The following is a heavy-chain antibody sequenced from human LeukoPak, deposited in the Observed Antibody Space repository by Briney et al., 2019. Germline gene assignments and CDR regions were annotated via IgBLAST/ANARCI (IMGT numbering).Heavy chain of an antibody. Sequence: GGSLRLSCAASGFTFSDYYMSWIRQAPGKGLEWVSYISSSGSTIYYADSVKGRFTISRDNAKNSLYLQMNSLRAEDTAMYYCVNGRYSYGYKNAFDIWGQGTMVTVSS. J-gene: IGHJ3*02. D-gene: IGHD5-18*01. CDR2: ISSSGSTI. CDR1: GFTFSDYY. CDR3: VNGRYSYGYKNAFDI. V-gene: IGHV3-11*04.